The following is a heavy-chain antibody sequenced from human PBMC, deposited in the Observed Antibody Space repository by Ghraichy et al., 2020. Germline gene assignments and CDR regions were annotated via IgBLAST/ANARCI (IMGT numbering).Heavy chain of an antibody. J-gene: IGHJ4*02. D-gene: IGHD3-22*01. CDR2: ISGDSKTI. Sequence: GGSLRLSCAASGFTFTTYSLNWVRQAPGKGLEWVSYISGDSKTIYYADSVKGRFSISRDNAKNSLYLQMNRLRDEDTAVYYCASGFYDSSPDYWGQGTLVTVSS. V-gene: IGHV3-48*02. CDR3: ASGFYDSSPDY. CDR1: GFTFTTYS.